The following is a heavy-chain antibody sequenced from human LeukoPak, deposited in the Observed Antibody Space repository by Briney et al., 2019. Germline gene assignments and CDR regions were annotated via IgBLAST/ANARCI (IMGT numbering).Heavy chain of an antibody. CDR2: IYYSGNT. CDR3: ARRLYGGNFDN. Sequence: SETLSLTCTVSGGSISSYYWGWIRQPPGKGLECIGYIYYSGNTSYSPSLKSRVTISVDTSKNQFSLKLSSVAAADTAVYYCARRLYGGNFDNWGQGTLVTVSS. V-gene: IGHV4-59*01. D-gene: IGHD4-23*01. J-gene: IGHJ4*02. CDR1: GGSISSYY.